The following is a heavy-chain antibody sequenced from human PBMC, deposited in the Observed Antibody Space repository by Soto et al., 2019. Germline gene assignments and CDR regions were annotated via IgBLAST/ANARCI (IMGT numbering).Heavy chain of an antibody. Sequence: GGSLRLSCAASGFTFSDHYMDWVRQAPGKGLEWVGRIRNKANSYTTEYAASVKGRFTISRDDSRNSLYLQMNRLKTEDTAMYYCTRAGILTTPYYFDYWGQGTLVTVSS. CDR2: IRNKANSYTT. CDR1: GFTFSDHY. V-gene: IGHV3-72*01. J-gene: IGHJ4*02. CDR3: TRAGILTTPYYFDY. D-gene: IGHD2-21*01.